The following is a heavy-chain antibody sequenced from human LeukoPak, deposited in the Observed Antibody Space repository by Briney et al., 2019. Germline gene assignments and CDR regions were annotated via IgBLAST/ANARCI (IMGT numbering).Heavy chain of an antibody. CDR2: IWYAGSNK. D-gene: IGHD3-22*01. CDR3: ARDVRYYYDSGGYYGRAFDI. V-gene: IGHV3-33*01. CDR1: GFTFSSYG. Sequence: GGSLRLSCAASGFTFSSYGMHWVRQAPGKGLEWVAVIWYAGSNKYYADSVKGRFTISRDNSKNTLYLQMNSLRDADTAVYYCARDVRYYYDSGGYYGRAFDIWGQGTMVTVSS. J-gene: IGHJ3*02.